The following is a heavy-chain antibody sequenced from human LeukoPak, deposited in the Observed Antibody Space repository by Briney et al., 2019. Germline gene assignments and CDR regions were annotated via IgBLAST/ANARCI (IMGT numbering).Heavy chain of an antibody. Sequence: GGSLRLSCAASGFTFSSYEMNWVRQAPGKGLEWVSYISSSGSTIYYADSVKGRFTISRDNAKNSLYLQMNSLRAEDTAVYYCAGATGTTNYWGQGTLVTVSS. V-gene: IGHV3-48*03. CDR2: ISSSGSTI. D-gene: IGHD1-7*01. J-gene: IGHJ4*02. CDR1: GFTFSSYE. CDR3: AGATGTTNY.